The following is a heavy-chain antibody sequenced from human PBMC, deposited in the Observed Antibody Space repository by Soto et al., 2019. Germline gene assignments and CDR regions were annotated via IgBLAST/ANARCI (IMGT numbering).Heavy chain of an antibody. CDR1: GGTFSSYA. CDR2: IIPIFGTA. J-gene: IGHJ6*02. V-gene: IGHV1-69*13. Sequence: SVKVSCKASGGTFSSYAISWVRQAPGQGLEWMGGIIPIFGTANYAQKFQGRVTITADESTSTAYMELSSLRSEDTAVYYCASCELTSRSDYLSNHYGMDVWGQGTTVTVSS. CDR3: ASCELTSRSDYLSNHYGMDV. D-gene: IGHD4-17*01.